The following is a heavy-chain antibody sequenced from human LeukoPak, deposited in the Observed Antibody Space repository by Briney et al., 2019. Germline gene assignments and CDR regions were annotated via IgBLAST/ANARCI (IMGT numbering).Heavy chain of an antibody. CDR2: TYYLSRWYN. Sequence: SQTLSLTCAISGDSVSSNRATWIWIRQSPSRGLEWLGRTYYLSRWYNDYAVSLQGRIGVNPDTSKNQFSLQLNSVTPEDTALYYCARAPHGSGCDYWGQGTQVTVSS. J-gene: IGHJ4*02. CDR1: GDSVSSNRAT. V-gene: IGHV6-1*01. D-gene: IGHD6-19*01. CDR3: ARAPHGSGCDY.